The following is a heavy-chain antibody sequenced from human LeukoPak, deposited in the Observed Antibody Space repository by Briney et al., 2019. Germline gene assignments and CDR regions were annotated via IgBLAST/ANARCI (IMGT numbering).Heavy chain of an antibody. CDR2: ISSSSSYI. Sequence: GGSLRLSCAASGFTFSSYSMNWVRQAPGKGLEWVSSISSSSSYIYYADSVKGRFTISRDNAKNSLYLQMNSLRAEDTAVYYCAREDPQGYYFDYWGQGTLVTVSS. J-gene: IGHJ4*02. V-gene: IGHV3-21*01. CDR1: GFTFSSYS. CDR3: AREDPQGYYFDY.